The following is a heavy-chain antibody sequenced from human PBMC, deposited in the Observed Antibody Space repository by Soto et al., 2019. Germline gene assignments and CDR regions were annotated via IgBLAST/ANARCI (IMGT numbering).Heavy chain of an antibody. CDR2: ISWDGGST. CDR1: GFTFDDYT. D-gene: IGHD6-13*01. Sequence: EVQLVESGGVVVQPGGSLRLSCAASGFTFDDYTMHWVRQAPGKGLEWVSLISWDGGSTYYADSVKGRFTISRDNSKNSLYLQMNSLRTEDTALYYCAQGRGAAAGMGNPIGTLTYWGQGTLVTVSS. V-gene: IGHV3-43*01. J-gene: IGHJ4*02. CDR3: AQGRGAAAGMGNPIGTLTY.